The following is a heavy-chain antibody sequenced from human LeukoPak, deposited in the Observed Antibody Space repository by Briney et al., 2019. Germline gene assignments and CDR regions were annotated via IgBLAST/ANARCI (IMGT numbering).Heavy chain of an antibody. CDR3: ARVSAGRWGQNFDY. J-gene: IGHJ4*02. V-gene: IGHV4-59*01. Sequence: SETLSLTCTVSGGSISSYYWSWIRQPPGKGLEWIGYIYYSGSTNYNPSLKSRVTISVDTSKNQFSLKLSSVTAADTAVYYCARVSAGRWGQNFDYWGQGTLVTVSS. D-gene: IGHD6-13*01. CDR2: IYYSGST. CDR1: GGSISSYY.